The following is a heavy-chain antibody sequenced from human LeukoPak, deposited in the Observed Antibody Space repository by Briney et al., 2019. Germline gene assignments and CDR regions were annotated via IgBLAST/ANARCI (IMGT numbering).Heavy chain of an antibody. CDR2: VRNKANRYTT. D-gene: IGHD5-24*01. J-gene: IGHJ3*02. CDR1: GFTFSDYY. V-gene: IGHV3-72*01. CDR3: ARGYNSFDI. Sequence: GRSLRLSCAASGFTFSDYYMDWVRQAPGKGLEWVGRVRNKANRYTTEYAASVRGRFTISRDESKNSLYLEVNSLKTEDTAVYYCARGYNSFDIWGQGTTVTVSS.